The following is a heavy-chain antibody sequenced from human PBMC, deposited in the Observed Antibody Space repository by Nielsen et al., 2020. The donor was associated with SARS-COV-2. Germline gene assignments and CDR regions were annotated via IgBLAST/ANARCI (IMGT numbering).Heavy chain of an antibody. CDR1: GFAFSSYV. Sequence: GESLKVSCAASGFAFSSYVMNWVRQAPGKGLEWVSAISGGGGSTYYADSVKGRFTISRDNAKNSLYLQMNSLRAEDTAVYYCARDLAYGDYADYWGQGTLVTVSS. CDR2: ISGGGGST. V-gene: IGHV3-23*01. J-gene: IGHJ4*02. D-gene: IGHD4-17*01. CDR3: ARDLAYGDYADY.